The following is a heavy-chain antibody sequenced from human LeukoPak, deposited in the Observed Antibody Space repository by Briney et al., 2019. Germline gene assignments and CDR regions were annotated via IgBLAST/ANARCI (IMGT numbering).Heavy chain of an antibody. J-gene: IGHJ4*02. CDR1: GFTFSSYA. D-gene: IGHD3-22*01. CDR3: AREPDSRGYSRNFDY. Sequence: GGSRRLSCAASGFTFSSYAMHWVRQAPGKGLEGVAVISYDGSNKYYADSVKGRFTISRDNSKNTLYLQMNSLRAEDTAVYYCAREPDSRGYSRNFDYWGQGTLVTVSS. V-gene: IGHV3-30-3*01. CDR2: ISYDGSNK.